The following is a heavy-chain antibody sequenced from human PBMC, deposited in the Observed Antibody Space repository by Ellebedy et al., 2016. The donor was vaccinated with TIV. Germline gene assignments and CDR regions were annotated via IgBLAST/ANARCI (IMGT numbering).Heavy chain of an antibody. D-gene: IGHD1-26*01. CDR2: ISAYNGVT. Sequence: ASVKVSCXASGYTFTGYGITWVRQATGQGLEWMGWISAYNGVTNYAQKVQGRVTMTTDTSTSAAYMELRSLRSDDTAMYYGARGTLYSGNYYLFDYWGQGTLVTVSS. CDR3: ARGTLYSGNYYLFDY. CDR1: GYTFTGYG. V-gene: IGHV1-18*01. J-gene: IGHJ4*02.